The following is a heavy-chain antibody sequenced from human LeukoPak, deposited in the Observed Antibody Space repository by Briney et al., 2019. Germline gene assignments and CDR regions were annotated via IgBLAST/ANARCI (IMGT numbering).Heavy chain of an antibody. Sequence: GGSLRLSCAASGFTFSSYGMHWVRQAPGKGLEWVAVIWYDGSNKYYADSVKGRFTISRDNSKNTLYLQMNSLRAEGTAVYYCARDSSGWGYFDYWGQGTLVTVSS. CDR2: IWYDGSNK. V-gene: IGHV3-33*01. D-gene: IGHD6-19*01. J-gene: IGHJ4*02. CDR1: GFTFSSYG. CDR3: ARDSSGWGYFDY.